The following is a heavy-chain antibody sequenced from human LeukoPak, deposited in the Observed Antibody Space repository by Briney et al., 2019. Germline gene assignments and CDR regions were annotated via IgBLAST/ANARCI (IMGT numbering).Heavy chain of an antibody. J-gene: IGHJ4*02. CDR3: PRYRQESIGQFDS. CDR2: INTSGST. D-gene: IGHD2-15*01. Sequence: SETLSLTCTVSGGSISSYFWNWIRQPAGKGLEWIGRINTSGSTNYSPSLKSRITMSVDTSKNQFSLKLSSVTAADTAVDYCPRYRQESIGQFDSWGQGTLVTVSS. V-gene: IGHV4-4*07. CDR1: GGSISSYF.